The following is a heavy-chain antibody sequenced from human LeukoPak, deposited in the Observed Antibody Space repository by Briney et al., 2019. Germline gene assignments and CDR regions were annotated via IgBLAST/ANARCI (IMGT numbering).Heavy chain of an antibody. D-gene: IGHD3-10*01. J-gene: IGHJ5*02. CDR2: GSAYNGNT. Sequence: ASVKVSCKASGYTFTNYGITWVRQAPGQGLEWMGWGSAYNGNTKYAQTLQGRVTMTTDTSTSTAYMELRSLRSDDTAVYYCARVAMVRGNWFDPWGQGTLVTVSS. CDR1: GYTFTNYG. V-gene: IGHV1-18*01. CDR3: ARVAMVRGNWFDP.